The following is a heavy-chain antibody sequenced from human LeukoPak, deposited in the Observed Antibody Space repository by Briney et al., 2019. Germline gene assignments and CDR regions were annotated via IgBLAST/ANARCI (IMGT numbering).Heavy chain of an antibody. CDR1: GGSISSYY. CDR2: IYYSGST. Sequence: SETLSLTCTVSGGSISSYYWSWVRQPPGKGLEWIGYIYYSGSTNYNPSLKSRVTTSVDTSKNQFSLKLSSVTAADTAVYYCARWGLLDAFDIWGQGTMVTVSS. V-gene: IGHV4-59*01. D-gene: IGHD1-26*01. CDR3: ARWGLLDAFDI. J-gene: IGHJ3*02.